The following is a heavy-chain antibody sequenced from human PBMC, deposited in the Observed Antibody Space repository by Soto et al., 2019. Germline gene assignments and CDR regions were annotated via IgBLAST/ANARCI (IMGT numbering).Heavy chain of an antibody. D-gene: IGHD6-13*01. Sequence: PSQTLSLTCAISGDSVSSNIVTWDWIRQSPSRGLEWLGRTYYRSQWFNDYAVSVKSRMTINADTSKNQFSLQLNYVTPEDTAVYYCARLIGTSWFVGWGQGTLVTV. J-gene: IGHJ4*02. CDR2: TYYRSQWFN. V-gene: IGHV6-1*01. CDR1: GDSVSSNIVT. CDR3: ARLIGTSWFVG.